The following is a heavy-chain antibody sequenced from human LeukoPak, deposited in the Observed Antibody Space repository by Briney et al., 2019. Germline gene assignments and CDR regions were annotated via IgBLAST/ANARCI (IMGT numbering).Heavy chain of an antibody. CDR2: ISGSGGST. Sequence: GGSLRLSCAASGFTFSSYAMSWVRQAPGKGLEWVSAISGSGGSTYYADSVKGRFTISRDNSKNTLYLQMNSLRAEDTAVYYCAKDWGTARNDYGDYPFSYWGQGTLVTVSS. V-gene: IGHV3-23*01. CDR1: GFTFSSYA. D-gene: IGHD4-17*01. CDR3: AKDWGTARNDYGDYPFSY. J-gene: IGHJ4*02.